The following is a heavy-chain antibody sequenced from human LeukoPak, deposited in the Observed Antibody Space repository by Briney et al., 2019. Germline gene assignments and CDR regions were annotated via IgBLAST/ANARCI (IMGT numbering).Heavy chain of an antibody. J-gene: IGHJ6*03. D-gene: IGHD3-9*01. Sequence: ASVKVSCKASGYTFTGYYMHWVRQAPGQGLEWMGWINPNSGGTNYAQKFQGRVTMTRDTSISTAYMELSRLRSDDTAVYYCARDSYDILTGYGPLSYYYYYYMDVWGRGTTVTISS. CDR2: INPNSGGT. V-gene: IGHV1-2*02. CDR1: GYTFTGYY. CDR3: ARDSYDILTGYGPLSYYYYYYMDV.